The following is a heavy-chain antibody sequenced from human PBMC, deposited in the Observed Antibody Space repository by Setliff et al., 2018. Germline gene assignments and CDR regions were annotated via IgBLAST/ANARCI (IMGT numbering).Heavy chain of an antibody. CDR2: IYTSGST. Sequence: SETLSLTCTVSGGSISSGSYYWSWIRQPAGKGLEWIGRIYTSGSTYYNPSLKSRVIISGDRSKWQLSLKMRSVTAADTAVYYCNGFYHYFSLDVWGQGTTVTVSS. CDR3: NGFYHYFSLDV. J-gene: IGHJ6*02. D-gene: IGHD3-22*01. CDR1: GGSISSGSYY. V-gene: IGHV4-61*02.